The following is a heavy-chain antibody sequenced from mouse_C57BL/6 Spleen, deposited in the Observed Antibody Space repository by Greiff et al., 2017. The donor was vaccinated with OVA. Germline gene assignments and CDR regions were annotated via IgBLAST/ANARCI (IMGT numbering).Heavy chain of an antibody. CDR1: GYTFTSYW. D-gene: IGHD2-2*01. CDR2: IDPSDSYT. Sequence: QVQLQQPGAELVMPGASVKLSCKASGYTFTSYWMHWVKQRPGQGLEWIGEIDPSDSYTNYNQKFKGKSTLTVDKSSSTAYMQLSSLTSEDSAVYYCARWGYDGYWYFDVWGTGTTVTVSS. CDR3: ARWGYDGYWYFDV. J-gene: IGHJ1*03. V-gene: IGHV1-69*01.